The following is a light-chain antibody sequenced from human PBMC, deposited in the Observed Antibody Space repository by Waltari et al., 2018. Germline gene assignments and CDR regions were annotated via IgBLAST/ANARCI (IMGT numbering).Light chain of an antibody. V-gene: IGKV1-5*03. Sequence: IQMTQSPSTLSASIGDRVPITCRASQNISRWLAWYQQKPGKAPNLLIYKTSSLQSGVPSRFSGSGSGTEFTLTISSLQPEDFATYYCQQYSTYSLWAFGQGTKVEIK. CDR3: QQYSTYSLWA. CDR2: KTS. CDR1: QNISRW. J-gene: IGKJ1*01.